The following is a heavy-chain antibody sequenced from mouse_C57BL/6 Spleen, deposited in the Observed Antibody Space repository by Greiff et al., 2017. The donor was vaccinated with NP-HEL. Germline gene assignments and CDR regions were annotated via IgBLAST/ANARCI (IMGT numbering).Heavy chain of an antibody. V-gene: IGHV1-59*01. CDR1: GYTFTSYW. CDR3: ARWGSYYAMDY. J-gene: IGHJ4*01. CDR2: IDPSDSYT. Sequence: QVQLQQPGAELVRPGTSVKLSCKASGYTFTSYWMHWVKQRPGQGLEWIGVIDPSDSYTNYNQKFKGKATLTVDTSSSTAYMQLSSLTSEDSAFYYGARWGSYYAMDYWGQGTSVTVSS.